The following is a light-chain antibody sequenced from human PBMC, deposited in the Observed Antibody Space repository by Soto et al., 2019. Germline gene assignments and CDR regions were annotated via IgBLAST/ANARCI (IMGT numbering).Light chain of an antibody. CDR1: QSLSTS. V-gene: IGKV3-11*01. Sequence: EFVLTQSPAILSLSPGEGATLSCRASQSLSTSLAWYQHKPGQAPRLLIYDASYRAPGIPASFSGSGSGTDFALTISSLEHEDFAVYYCQQRSNWLTFGGGTNVEI. J-gene: IGKJ4*01. CDR3: QQRSNWLT. CDR2: DAS.